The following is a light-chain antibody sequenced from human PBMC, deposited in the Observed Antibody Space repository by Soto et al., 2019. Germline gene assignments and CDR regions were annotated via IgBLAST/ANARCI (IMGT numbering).Light chain of an antibody. Sequence: DIVMTQSPDSLTVSLGERATINCKSSQSVLFSSNNKNYLAWYQQKPGQPPKLLIYWASTRECGVPDRFSGSGSGTDFTLTINALQAEDVAVYYCQQYHTTPLSFGGGTKVEIK. CDR2: WAS. V-gene: IGKV4-1*01. CDR1: QSVLFSSNNKNY. CDR3: QQYHTTPLS. J-gene: IGKJ4*01.